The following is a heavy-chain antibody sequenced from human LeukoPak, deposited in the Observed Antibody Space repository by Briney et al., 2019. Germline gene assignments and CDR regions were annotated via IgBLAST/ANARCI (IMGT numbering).Heavy chain of an antibody. Sequence: GGSLRLSCAASGFTFTTYGLHWVRQAPGKGLEWVAVICSDGSIKYYADSVKGRFTISRDNFKNTLYLQMNSLRAEDTAVYYCARALGPFDYWGQGTLVTVSS. CDR3: ARALGPFDY. V-gene: IGHV3-33*01. J-gene: IGHJ4*02. CDR2: ICSDGSIK. CDR1: GFTFTTYG.